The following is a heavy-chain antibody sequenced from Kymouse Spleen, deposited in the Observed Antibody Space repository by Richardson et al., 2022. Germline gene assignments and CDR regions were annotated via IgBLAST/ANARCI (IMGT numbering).Heavy chain of an antibody. D-gene: IGHD3-10*01. CDR3: ARGYGSGSPSYYYYGMDV. V-gene: IGHV3-20*d01. J-gene: IGHJ6*02. CDR1: GFTFDDYG. CDR2: INWNGGST. Sequence: EVQLVESGGGVVRPGGSLRLSCAASGFTFDDYGMSWVRQAPGKGLEWVSGINWNGGSTGYADSVKGRFTISRDNAKNSLYLQMNSLRAEDTALYYCARGYGSGSPSYYYYGMDVWGQGTTVTVSS.